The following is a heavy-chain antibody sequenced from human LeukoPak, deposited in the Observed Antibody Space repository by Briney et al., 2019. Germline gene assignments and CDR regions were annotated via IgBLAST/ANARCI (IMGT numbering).Heavy chain of an antibody. V-gene: IGHV3-9*01. CDR2: ISWNSGSI. J-gene: IGHJ4*02. Sequence: GGSLRLSCAASGLTFDDYAMHWVRQAPGKGLEWVSGISWNSGSIGYADSVKGRFTISRDNSKNTLYLQMNSLRAEDTAVYYCARSRRGDWGQGTLVTVSS. D-gene: IGHD3-10*01. CDR3: ARSRRGD. CDR1: GLTFDDYA.